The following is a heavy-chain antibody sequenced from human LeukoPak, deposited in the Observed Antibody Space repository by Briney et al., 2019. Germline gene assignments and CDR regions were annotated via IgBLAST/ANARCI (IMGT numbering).Heavy chain of an antibody. V-gene: IGHV4-59*01. J-gene: IGHJ6*02. Sequence: SETLSLTCSVSGGSISTYYWSWIRQPPGKGLEWIGYIYYSGSTNYNPSLKSRVTISVDTSKNQFSLKLSSVTAADTAVYYCARELMDVWGQGTTVTVSS. CDR3: ARELMDV. CDR2: IYYSGST. CDR1: GGSISTYY.